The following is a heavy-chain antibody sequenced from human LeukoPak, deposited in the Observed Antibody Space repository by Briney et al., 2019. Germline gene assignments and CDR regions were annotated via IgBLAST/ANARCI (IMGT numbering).Heavy chain of an antibody. Sequence: GRSLRLSCAASGFTFNTYAMHWVRQAPGKGLEGVAVISYDGSTKYYADSVKGRFTISRDNSKNTVYLQMDSLRPEDKAVCYCARARGTTGTTRIAFDIWGKGTMVTVSS. V-gene: IGHV3-30*04. J-gene: IGHJ3*02. CDR3: ARARGTTGTTRIAFDI. CDR2: ISYDGSTK. CDR1: GFTFNTYA. D-gene: IGHD1-1*01.